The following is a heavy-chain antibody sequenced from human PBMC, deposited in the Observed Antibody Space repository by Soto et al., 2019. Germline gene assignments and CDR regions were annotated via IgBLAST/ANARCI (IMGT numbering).Heavy chain of an antibody. V-gene: IGHV4-59*01. D-gene: IGHD4-17*01. CDR3: ARASPYGDYALDY. CDR1: GGSISSYY. Sequence: SETLSLTCTVSGGSISSYYWIWIRQPPGKGLEWIGYISYSGSTNYNPSLKSRPTISVDTSKNQFSLKLRSVTAADTAVYYCARASPYGDYALDYWGRGTLVTVSS. CDR2: ISYSGST. J-gene: IGHJ4*02.